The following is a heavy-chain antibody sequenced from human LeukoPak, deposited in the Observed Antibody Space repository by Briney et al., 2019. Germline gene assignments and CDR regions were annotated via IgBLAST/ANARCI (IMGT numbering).Heavy chain of an antibody. CDR3: ARGPPIVVIPAAGYYYMDV. D-gene: IGHD2-2*01. J-gene: IGHJ6*03. V-gene: IGHV4-34*01. CDR2: INHSGRT. Sequence: SETLSLXCGVYGGSCNSYYWSWIRLPPGKGLESIGEINHSGRTIYNPSLKSRVTISVDTSKNQFSLNLSSVTAADTAVYYCARGPPIVVIPAAGYYYMDVWGKGTTVTVSS. CDR1: GGSCNSYY.